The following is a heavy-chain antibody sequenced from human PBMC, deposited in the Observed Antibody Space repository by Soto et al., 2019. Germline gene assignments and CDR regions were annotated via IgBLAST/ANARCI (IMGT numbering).Heavy chain of an antibody. CDR1: GFTFSNFA. D-gene: IGHD6-13*01. V-gene: IGHV3-23*01. CDR2: IGGSSGST. CDR3: AKNKGQQRIYYFDY. J-gene: IGHJ4*02. Sequence: EIQVLESGGGLAQPGGSLRLSCAASGFTFSNFAMSWVRQAPGKGLEWVSMIGGSSGSTYYADSVKGRFTISRDNSKNTLYLLMGSRRAEDTAVYYCAKNKGQQRIYYFDYWGPGTLVTVSS.